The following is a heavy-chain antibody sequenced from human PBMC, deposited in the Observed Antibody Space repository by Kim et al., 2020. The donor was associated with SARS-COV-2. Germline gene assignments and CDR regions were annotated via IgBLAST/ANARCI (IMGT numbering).Heavy chain of an antibody. CDR3: ASFRLSGYSSSWYVLDY. CDR1: GYTFTSYY. CDR2: INPSGGST. J-gene: IGHJ4*02. D-gene: IGHD6-13*01. V-gene: IGHV1-46*01. Sequence: ASVKVSCKASGYTFTSYYMHWVRQAPGQGLEWMGIINPSGGSTSYAQKFQGRVTMTRDTSTSTVYMELSSLRSEDTAVYYCASFRLSGYSSSWYVLDYWGKGTLVTVSS.